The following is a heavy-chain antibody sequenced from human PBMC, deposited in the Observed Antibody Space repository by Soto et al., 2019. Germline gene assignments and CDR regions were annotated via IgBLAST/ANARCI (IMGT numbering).Heavy chain of an antibody. D-gene: IGHD1-26*01. Sequence: ASVKVSCKASGYTFTNYFMHWVRQAPGQGLEWMGIINHGGGSTSFAQKFQGRATMTRDTSTSTVYMELSSLTSDDTAVYYCARDVLGHRELPYYWAQGPLVTAPQ. CDR1: GYTFTNYF. J-gene: IGHJ4*02. CDR2: INHGGGST. V-gene: IGHV1-46*01. CDR3: ARDVLGHRELPYY.